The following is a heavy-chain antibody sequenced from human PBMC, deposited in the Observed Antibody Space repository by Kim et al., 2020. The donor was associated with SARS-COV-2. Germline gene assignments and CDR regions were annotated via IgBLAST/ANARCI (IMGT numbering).Heavy chain of an antibody. D-gene: IGHD5-12*01. J-gene: IGHJ3*01. CDR2: WYN. Sequence: WYNESAISVKSRIGITADTSKNQLYLQLNSVTPDDTAVYYCARQAWNAFDYWGQGTVVTVSS. CDR3: ARQAWNAFDY. V-gene: IGHV6-1*01.